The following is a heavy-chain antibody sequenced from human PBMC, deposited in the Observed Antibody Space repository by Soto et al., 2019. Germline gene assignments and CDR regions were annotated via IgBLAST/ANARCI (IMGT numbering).Heavy chain of an antibody. V-gene: IGHV4-39*01. J-gene: IGHJ4*02. CDR3: ARTAYDSSGLDY. CDR1: GGSISSSSYY. Sequence: SETLSLTCTVSGGSISSSSYYWGWIRQPPGKGLEWIGSIYYSGSTYYNPSLKSRVTISVDTSKNQFSLKLSSVTAADTAVYYCARTAYDSSGLDYWGQGTLVTVSS. CDR2: IYYSGST. D-gene: IGHD3-22*01.